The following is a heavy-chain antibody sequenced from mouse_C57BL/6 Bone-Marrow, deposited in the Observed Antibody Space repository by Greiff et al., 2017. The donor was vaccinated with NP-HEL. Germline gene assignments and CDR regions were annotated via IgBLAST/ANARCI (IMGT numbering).Heavy chain of an antibody. V-gene: IGHV1-72*01. CDR3: ARLGTTVVAGAMDY. D-gene: IGHD1-1*01. J-gene: IGHJ4*01. CDR2: IDPNSGGT. Sequence: QVQLKEPGAELVKPGASVKLSCKASGYTFTSYWMHWVKQRPGRGLEWIGRIDPNSGGTKYNEKFKSKATLTVDKPSSTAYMQLSSLTSEDSAVYYCARLGTTVVAGAMDYWGQGTSVTVSS. CDR1: GYTFTSYW.